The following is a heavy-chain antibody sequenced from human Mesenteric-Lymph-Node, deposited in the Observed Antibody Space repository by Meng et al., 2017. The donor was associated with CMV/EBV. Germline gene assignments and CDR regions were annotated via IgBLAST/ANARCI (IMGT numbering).Heavy chain of an antibody. CDR3: ARDPVGMDV. CDR1: GFTFSSYY. J-gene: IGHJ6*02. CDR2: IKPDGSEK. Sequence: GESLKISCAASGFTFSSYYISWVRQAPGKGLEWVANIKPDGSEKFYMDSVKGRFTISRDNAKNALHLQMESLRAEDTAVHYCARDPVGMDVWGQGTTVTVSS. V-gene: IGHV3-7*01.